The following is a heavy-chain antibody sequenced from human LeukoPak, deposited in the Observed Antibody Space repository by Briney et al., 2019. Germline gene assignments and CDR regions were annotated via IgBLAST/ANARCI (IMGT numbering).Heavy chain of an antibody. V-gene: IGHV4-34*01. Sequence: SETLSLTCAVYGGSFSGYYWSWIRQPPGKGLGWIGEINHSGSTNYNPSLKSRVTISVDTSKNQFSLKLSSVTAADTAVYYCARVGIIAAAGPWGQGTLVTVSS. CDR1: GGSFSGYY. CDR2: INHSGST. J-gene: IGHJ5*02. CDR3: ARVGIIAAAGP. D-gene: IGHD6-13*01.